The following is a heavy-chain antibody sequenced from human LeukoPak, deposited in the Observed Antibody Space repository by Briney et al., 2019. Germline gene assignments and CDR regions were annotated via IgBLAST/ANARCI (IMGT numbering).Heavy chain of an antibody. CDR2: ISYDGNHK. J-gene: IGHJ6*02. Sequence: PGRSLRLSCAASGFTFSSYGMHWVRQAPGKGLEWVSLISYDGNHKYYADSVKGRFTISRDNSKNMFYVQINSLRPEDTAVYFCARGFPYDDTTEGYYYLMDVWGQGTTVTVSS. CDR3: ARGFPYDDTTEGYYYLMDV. V-gene: IGHV3-30*03. D-gene: IGHD4-17*01. CDR1: GFTFSSYG.